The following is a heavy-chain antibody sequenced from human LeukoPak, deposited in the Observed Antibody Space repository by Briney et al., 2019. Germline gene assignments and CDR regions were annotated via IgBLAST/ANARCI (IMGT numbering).Heavy chain of an antibody. CDR3: AKGSTYHEFWGGYYFDF. D-gene: IGHD3-3*01. CDR2: LSYDGNNK. V-gene: IGHV3-30*04. J-gene: IGHJ4*02. Sequence: GGSLRLSCAGSGFTFSSYAMHWVRQAPGKGLEWVAALSYDGNNKYYADSEKGRFTISRDNSKNTLYLQMNSLRTADTAVYFCAKGSTYHEFWGGYYFDFWGQGTLVTVSS. CDR1: GFTFSSYA.